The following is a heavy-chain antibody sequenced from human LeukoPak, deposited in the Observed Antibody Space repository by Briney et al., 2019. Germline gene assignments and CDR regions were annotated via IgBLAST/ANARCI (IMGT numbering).Heavy chain of an antibody. V-gene: IGHV3-7*01. D-gene: IGHD3-10*01. CDR2: IKVDGSEK. Sequence: QSGGSLRLSCAASGFTFSSYGMHWVRQAPGKGLEWVANIKVDGSEKYYVDSVKGRFTISRDNAKNSLYLQMDSLRAEDTAMYYCARDPIYYYGAGSNIVDYWGQGTLVTVSS. CDR1: GFTFSSYG. J-gene: IGHJ4*02. CDR3: ARDPIYYYGAGSNIVDY.